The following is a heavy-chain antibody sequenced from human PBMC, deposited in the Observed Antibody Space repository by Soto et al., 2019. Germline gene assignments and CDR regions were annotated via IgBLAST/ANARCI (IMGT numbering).Heavy chain of an antibody. J-gene: IGHJ4*02. CDR1: GYTFTSYA. D-gene: IGHD1-26*01. Sequence: ASVKVSCKASGYTFTSYAMHWVRQAPGQRLEWMGWINAGNGNTKYSQKFQGRVTITRDTSASTAYMEPSSLRSEDTAVYYCARVVSGVGAILDWGQGTLVTVSS. CDR3: ARVVSGVGAILD. V-gene: IGHV1-3*01. CDR2: INAGNGNT.